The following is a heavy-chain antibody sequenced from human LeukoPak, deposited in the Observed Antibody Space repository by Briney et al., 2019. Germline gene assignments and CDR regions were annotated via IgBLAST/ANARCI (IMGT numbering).Heavy chain of an antibody. CDR1: GYSFTSYW. CDR3: ARHTPGLWFGDNDAFDI. CDR2: IDPSDSYT. J-gene: IGHJ3*02. Sequence: GESLRISCKGSGYSFTSYWISWVRQMPGKGLEWMGRIDPSDSYTNYSPSFQGHVTISADKSISTAYLQWSSLKASDTAVYYCARHTPGLWFGDNDAFDIWAKGQWSPSLQ. D-gene: IGHD3-10*01. V-gene: IGHV5-10-1*01.